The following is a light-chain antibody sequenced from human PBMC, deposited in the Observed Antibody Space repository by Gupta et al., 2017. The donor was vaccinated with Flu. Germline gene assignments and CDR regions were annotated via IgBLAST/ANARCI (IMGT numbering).Light chain of an antibody. V-gene: IGLV2-14*01. CDR1: SNDVGGYNF. J-gene: IGLJ3*02. CDR3: TAYTSSSTGV. Sequence: QSALTQPASVSGSPGQSITISCTGTSNDVGGYNFVSWYQQHPGKAPQLIIYEVRNRPSGVSNRFSGSKSGNTASRTISGLQAEYEAEYYCTAYTSSSTGVFGGGTKVTVL. CDR2: EVR.